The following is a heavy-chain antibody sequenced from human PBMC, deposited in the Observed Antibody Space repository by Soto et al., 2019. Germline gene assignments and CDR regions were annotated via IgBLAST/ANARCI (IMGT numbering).Heavy chain of an antibody. J-gene: IGHJ4*02. CDR1: GGLFSSFA. D-gene: IGHD3-16*01. V-gene: IGHV1-69*13. Sequence: GASVKVSCKDPGGLFSSFAISCVRQAPGQGLEWMGGIIPVFGTTNYAQKFQGRVTITSDESTNTPYMELSSLTSDDTAMYYCARGGGPYVWFNEFWGQGTQVTVSS. CDR3: ARGGGPYVWFNEF. CDR2: IIPVFGTT.